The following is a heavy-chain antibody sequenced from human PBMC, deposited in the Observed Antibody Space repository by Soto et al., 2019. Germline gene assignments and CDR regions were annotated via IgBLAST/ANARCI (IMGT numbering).Heavy chain of an antibody. CDR1: EFTFNHYG. D-gene: IGHD2-15*01. CDR2: ISYVGFCS. Sequence: QVQLVESGGGVVQPAGTLRLSCEVSEFTFNHYGIHCVRQAPDKRLEGLAVISYVGFCSYYGQSAGDRFIISRHNSKETGYLQINSVRPADTAVYFCARDFSYNRVVAGLGYHGMDIWGQGTTITVS. J-gene: IGHJ6*02. V-gene: IGHV3-30*03. CDR3: ARDFSYNRVVAGLGYHGMDI.